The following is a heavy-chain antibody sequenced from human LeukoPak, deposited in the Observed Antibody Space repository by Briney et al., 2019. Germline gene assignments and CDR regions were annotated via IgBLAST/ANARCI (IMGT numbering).Heavy chain of an antibody. V-gene: IGHV3-21*01. D-gene: IGHD2-2*01. CDR3: ARARYCSSTSCYFDY. J-gene: IGHJ4*02. Sequence: PGGSLRLSCAASGFTFSSYSMNWVRQAPGKGLEWVSSISSSSSYIYYADSVKGRFTISRDNAKNSLYLQMNSLRAEDTAVYYCARARYCSSTSCYFDYWGQGTLVTVPS. CDR2: ISSSSSYI. CDR1: GFTFSSYS.